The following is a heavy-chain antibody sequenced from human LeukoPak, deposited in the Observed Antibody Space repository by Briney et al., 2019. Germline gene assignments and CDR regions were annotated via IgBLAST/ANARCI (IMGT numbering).Heavy chain of an antibody. CDR1: GGSISSGGYY. J-gene: IGHJ4*02. V-gene: IGHV4-30-2*01. CDR3: ARRSYSGWYYFDY. CDR2: IYHSGST. D-gene: IGHD1-26*01. Sequence: SETLSLTCTVSGGSISSGGYYWSWIRQPPGKGLEWIGYIYHSGSTYYNPSLKSRVTISVDRSKNQFSLKLSSVTAADTAVYYCARRSYSGWYYFDYWGQGTLVTVSS.